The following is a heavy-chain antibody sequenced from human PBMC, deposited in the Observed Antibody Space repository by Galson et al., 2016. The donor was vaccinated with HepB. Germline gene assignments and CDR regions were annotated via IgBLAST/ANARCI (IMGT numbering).Heavy chain of an antibody. CDR3: AKGGGSTWYISPHFVDP. D-gene: IGHD6-13*01. CDR1: GLTLSNYW. CDR2: ISGDTTTT. V-gene: IGHV3-23*01. Sequence: PLRLSCAASGLTLSNYWLDWVRQAPGTGLEWVSSISGDTTTTYYADSVKGRFTISRDNSKNTFYLQMNSLRAEDTASYYCAKGGGSTWYISPHFVDPWGQGTLVTVSS. J-gene: IGHJ5*02.